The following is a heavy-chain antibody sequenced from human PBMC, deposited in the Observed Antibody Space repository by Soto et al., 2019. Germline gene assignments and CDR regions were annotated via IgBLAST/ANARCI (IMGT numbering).Heavy chain of an antibody. Sequence: EVQLLESGGGLVQPGGSLRLSCTASGFTFSSHAMSWVRQAPGKHLEWVSSISGSAGLTFYADSVKGRFTISRDNSKNTLYLQMNSLRAEDTARYYCAKDDYGDYSYHYWGQGTLVTVSS. D-gene: IGHD4-17*01. J-gene: IGHJ4*02. CDR1: GFTFSSHA. CDR2: ISGSAGLT. V-gene: IGHV3-23*01. CDR3: AKDDYGDYSYHY.